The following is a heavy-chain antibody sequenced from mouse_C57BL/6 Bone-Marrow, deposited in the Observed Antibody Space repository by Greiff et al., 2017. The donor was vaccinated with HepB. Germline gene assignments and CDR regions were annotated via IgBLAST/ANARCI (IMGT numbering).Heavy chain of an antibody. CDR1: GFTFSSYA. J-gene: IGHJ2*01. Sequence: EVKVVESGGGLVKPGGSLKLSCAASGFTFSSYAMSWVRQTPEKRLEWVATISDGGSYTYYPDNVKGRFTISRDNAKNNLYLQMSHLKSEDTAMYYCAREDYRGQGTTLTVSS. V-gene: IGHV5-4*01. CDR3: AREDY. CDR2: ISDGGSYT.